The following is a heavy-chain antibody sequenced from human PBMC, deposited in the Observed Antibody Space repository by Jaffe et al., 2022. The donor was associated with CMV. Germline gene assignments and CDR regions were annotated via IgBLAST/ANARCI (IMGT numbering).Heavy chain of an antibody. J-gene: IGHJ5*02. CDR3: AREGIVGATLNWFDP. Sequence: EVQLVESGGGLVKPGGSLRLSCAASGFTFSSYSMNWVRQAPGKGLEWVSSISSSSSYIYYADSVKGRFTISRDNAKNSLYLQMNSLRAEDTAVYYCAREGIVGATLNWFDPWGQGTLVTVSS. CDR2: ISSSSSYI. D-gene: IGHD1-26*01. CDR1: GFTFSSYS. V-gene: IGHV3-21*01.